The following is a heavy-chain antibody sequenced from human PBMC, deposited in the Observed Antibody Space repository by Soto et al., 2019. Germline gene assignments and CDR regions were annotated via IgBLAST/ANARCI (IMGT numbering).Heavy chain of an antibody. V-gene: IGHV3-23*01. Sequence: QPGGSLRLSCAASGFTFSSYAVSWVRQAPGKGPEWISSISGSGSTIYYADSVKGRFIISRDNSKNTLYLQMSSLRAEDTAVYYCAKVFYYYDSSGYYYFDYWGQGTLVTVSS. D-gene: IGHD3-22*01. J-gene: IGHJ4*02. CDR1: GFTFSSYA. CDR3: AKVFYYYDSSGYYYFDY. CDR2: ISGSGSTI.